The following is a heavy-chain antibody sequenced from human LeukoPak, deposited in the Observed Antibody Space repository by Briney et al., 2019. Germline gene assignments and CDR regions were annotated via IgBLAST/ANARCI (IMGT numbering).Heavy chain of an antibody. D-gene: IGHD5-12*01. CDR2: FDPEDGET. Sequence: ASVTVSLTASGYTFTGYYMHWVRQAPGKGLEGMGGFDPEDGETIYAQKFQGRVTMTEDTSTDTAYMELSSLRSEDTAVYYCATELAATNNFDYWGQGTLVTVSS. V-gene: IGHV1-24*01. CDR1: GYTFTGYY. J-gene: IGHJ4*02. CDR3: ATELAATNNFDY.